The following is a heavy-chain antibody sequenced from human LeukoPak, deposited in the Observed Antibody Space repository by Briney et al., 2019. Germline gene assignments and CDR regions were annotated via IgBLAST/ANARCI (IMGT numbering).Heavy chain of an antibody. CDR1: GYRFTTYW. D-gene: IGHD1-1*01. CDR2: IYPGDSDT. V-gene: IGHV5-51*01. J-gene: IGHJ4*02. CDR3: ARGTSYYLDR. Sequence: GESLKISCKGSGYRFTTYWIGWVRQMPGKGLEWMGVIYPGDSDTRYSPSFQGQVTISVDKSISTAYLQWSSLKASDTAMYFCARGTSYYLDRWGQGTLVTVSS.